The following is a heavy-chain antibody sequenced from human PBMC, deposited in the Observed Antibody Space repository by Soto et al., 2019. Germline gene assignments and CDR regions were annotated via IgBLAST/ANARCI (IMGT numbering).Heavy chain of an antibody. CDR2: IWYDGSNK. D-gene: IGHD3-9*01. J-gene: IGHJ3*02. Sequence: VGSLRLSCAASGFTFSSYGMHWVRQAPGKGLEWVAVIWYDGSNKYYADSVKGRFTISRDNSKNTLYLQMNSLRAEDTAVYYCARDRVLRYFDWLSNYDALDIWGQGTMVTVSS. CDR1: GFTFSSYG. V-gene: IGHV3-33*01. CDR3: ARDRVLRYFDWLSNYDALDI.